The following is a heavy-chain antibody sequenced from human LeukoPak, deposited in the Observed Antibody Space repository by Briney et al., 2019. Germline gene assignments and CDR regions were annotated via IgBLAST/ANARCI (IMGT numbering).Heavy chain of an antibody. J-gene: IGHJ4*02. Sequence: PGGSLRLSCAASGYIFNNYAVSWVRRAPGKGLEWVSAISGTGTTYYADSVRGRFTISRDNSKNTGYLQMNSLRAEDTAVYYCVKGGQVCSPDTCYYDWGQGTLVTVSS. CDR2: ISGTGTT. CDR1: GYIFNNYA. CDR3: VKGGQVCSPDTCYYD. D-gene: IGHD3-9*01. V-gene: IGHV3-23*01.